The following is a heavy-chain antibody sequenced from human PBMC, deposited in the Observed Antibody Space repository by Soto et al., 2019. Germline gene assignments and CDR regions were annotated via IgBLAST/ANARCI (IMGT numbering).Heavy chain of an antibody. CDR1: GFSFDGYA. CDR3: VKGSTYSSSHDWFDP. CDR2: ISCNSGNI. Sequence: PGGSLRLSCAASGFSFDGYAMNWVRQPPGKGLEWVSGISCNSGNIDYADSVKGRFTISRDNAKNSLYLQMNSLRAEDTALYYCVKGSTYSSSHDWFDPWGQGTMVTVSS. J-gene: IGHJ5*02. V-gene: IGHV3-9*01. D-gene: IGHD6-13*01.